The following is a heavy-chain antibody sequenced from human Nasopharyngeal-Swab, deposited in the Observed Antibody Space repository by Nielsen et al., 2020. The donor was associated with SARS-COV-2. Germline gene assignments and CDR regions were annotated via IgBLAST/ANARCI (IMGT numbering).Heavy chain of an antibody. CDR2: FYYSGIT. D-gene: IGHD3-10*01. Sequence: WIRQPPGKGLEWIGYFYYSGITNYNPSLKSRVTILIDTSKNQFSLKLSSVTAADTAVYYCARGGGWFGELLGGYYYYYMDVWGKGTTVTVSS. J-gene: IGHJ6*03. CDR3: ARGGGWFGELLGGYYYYYMDV. V-gene: IGHV4-59*12.